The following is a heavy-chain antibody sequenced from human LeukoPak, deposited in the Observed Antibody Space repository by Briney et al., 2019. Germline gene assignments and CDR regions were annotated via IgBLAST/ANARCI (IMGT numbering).Heavy chain of an antibody. CDR2: ISYDGSNK. J-gene: IGHJ4*02. CDR1: GFTFRSHA. CDR3: AISPSGIAAAGPFDY. D-gene: IGHD6-13*01. Sequence: GGSLRLSCATSGFTFRSHAMHWVRQSPGKGLEWVAVISYDGSNKYYADSVKGRFTISRDNSKNTLYLQMNSLRAEDTAVYYCAISPSGIAAAGPFDYWGQGTLVTVSS. V-gene: IGHV3-30*03.